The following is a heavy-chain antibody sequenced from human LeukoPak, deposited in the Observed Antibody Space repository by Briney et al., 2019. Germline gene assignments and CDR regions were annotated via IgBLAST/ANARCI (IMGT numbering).Heavy chain of an antibody. D-gene: IGHD6-19*01. CDR2: IRSKAHGGTT. V-gene: IGHV3-49*04. CDR3: TRFRVAGTEDY. J-gene: IGHJ4*02. CDR1: GFTFGDYA. Sequence: GGSLRLSCTASGFTFGDYAMSWVRQAPGKGLEWVGFIRSKAHGGTTEYAASVKGRFTISRDDSKSIAYLQMNSLKTEDTAVYYCTRFRVAGTEDYWGQGTLVTVSS.